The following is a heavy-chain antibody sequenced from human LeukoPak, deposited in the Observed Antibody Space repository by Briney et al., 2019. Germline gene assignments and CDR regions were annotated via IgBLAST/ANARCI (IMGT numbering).Heavy chain of an antibody. CDR1: GDSISSGDYY. CDR2: ISSSGST. V-gene: IGHV4-61*02. J-gene: IGHJ5*02. Sequence: SETLSLTCTVSGDSISSGDYYWSWIRQPAGKGLEWIGRISSSGSTNYNPSLKSRVTISVDTSKNQFSLKLSSVTAADTAVYYCARSLRRVSSRPDGGWFDPWGQGTLVTVSS. CDR3: ARSLRRVSSRPDGGWFDP. D-gene: IGHD2-2*01.